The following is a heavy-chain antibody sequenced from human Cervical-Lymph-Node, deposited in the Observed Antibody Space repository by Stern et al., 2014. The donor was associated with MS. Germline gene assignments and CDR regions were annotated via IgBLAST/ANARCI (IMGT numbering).Heavy chain of an antibody. CDR1: GYTFTSYG. CDR2: ISAYNGNT. V-gene: IGHV1-18*01. D-gene: IGHD2-15*01. Sequence: VQLVESGAEVKKPGASVKVSCKASGYTFTSYGISWVRQAPGQGLEGMGWISAYNGNTNYAQKLQGRFAMTTDTSTSTAYMEVRSLRSDDTAVYYCARDGVVVVVAATRGLDYWGQGTLVTVSS. J-gene: IGHJ4*02. CDR3: ARDGVVVVVAATRGLDY.